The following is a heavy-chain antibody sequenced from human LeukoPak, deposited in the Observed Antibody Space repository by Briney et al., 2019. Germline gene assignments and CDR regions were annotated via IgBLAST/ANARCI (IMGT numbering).Heavy chain of an antibody. Sequence: GGSLRLSCAASGFTFSSYSMNWVRQAPGKGLEWVSSISSSSSYIYYADSVKGRFTISRDNAKNSLYLQMNSLRAEDTAVYYCARDQAVRGGGDAFDIWGQGTMVTVSS. CDR3: ARDQAVRGGGDAFDI. D-gene: IGHD3-10*01. V-gene: IGHV3-21*04. CDR2: ISSSSSYI. CDR1: GFTFSSYS. J-gene: IGHJ3*02.